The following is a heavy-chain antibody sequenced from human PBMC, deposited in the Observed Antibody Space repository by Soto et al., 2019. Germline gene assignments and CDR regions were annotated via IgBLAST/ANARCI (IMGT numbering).Heavy chain of an antibody. Sequence: QVQLVQSEGEARQPGASVKVSCRASGYTFTSYGIIWVRQAPGQGLEWMGYISPSSGVTRYAQNLQGRVTLTTDTSTTTAYMELRSLSSDDTAVYYCAREMWTRTGPQNFFDYWGLGALVTVSS. V-gene: IGHV1-18*01. CDR3: AREMWTRTGPQNFFDY. D-gene: IGHD2-21*01. CDR2: ISPSSGVT. J-gene: IGHJ4*02. CDR1: GYTFTSYG.